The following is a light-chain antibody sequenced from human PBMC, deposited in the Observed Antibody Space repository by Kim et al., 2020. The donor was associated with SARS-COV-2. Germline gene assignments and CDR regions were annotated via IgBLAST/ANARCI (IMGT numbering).Light chain of an antibody. CDR2: GKN. J-gene: IGLJ3*02. CDR3: NSRDSSGNHLV. V-gene: IGLV3-19*01. Sequence: ALGQTVRITCQGDSLRSYYASWYQHKPGQAPVLVIYGKNNRPSGIPDRFSGSSSGNTASFTITGAQAEDEADYYCNSRDSSGNHLVFGGGTKLTVL. CDR1: SLRSYY.